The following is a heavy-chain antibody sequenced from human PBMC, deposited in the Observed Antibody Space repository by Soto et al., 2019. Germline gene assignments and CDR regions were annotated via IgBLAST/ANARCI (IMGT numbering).Heavy chain of an antibody. J-gene: IGHJ6*02. V-gene: IGHV3-23*01. Sequence: EAQLLESGGGLVQPGGSLRLSCTTSRFSFNTYGMPWVRRAPGKGLEWVSTLSASGSGSYYAESVKGRFTVSRDNSKNTMYLQMNSLRDEDTAVYYCAKNSYGDSWNFGLDVWGQGTTVTVSS. D-gene: IGHD4-17*01. CDR2: LSASGSGS. CDR1: RFSFNTYG. CDR3: AKNSYGDSWNFGLDV.